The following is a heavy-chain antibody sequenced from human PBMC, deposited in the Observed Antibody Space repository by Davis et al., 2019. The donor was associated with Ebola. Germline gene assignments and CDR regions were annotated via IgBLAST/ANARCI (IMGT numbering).Heavy chain of an antibody. V-gene: IGHV4-59*01. Sequence: GSLRLSCTVTGGSMRNYYWSWLRQSPGKGLEWIGYIYYSGNTNYNPSLKSRVTMSVDTSKNQFSLKVRSVTAADTAVYYCARAARLTVGWFDPWGQGTLVTVSS. D-gene: IGHD1-14*01. CDR3: ARAARLTVGWFDP. CDR2: IYYSGNT. CDR1: GGSMRNYY. J-gene: IGHJ5*02.